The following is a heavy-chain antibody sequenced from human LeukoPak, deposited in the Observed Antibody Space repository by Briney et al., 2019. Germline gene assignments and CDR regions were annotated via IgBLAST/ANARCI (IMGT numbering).Heavy chain of an antibody. J-gene: IGHJ1*01. Sequence: PGGSLRLSCAASGFTVSTSYMSWVRQAPGKGLEWVSAIFGGGATFYADAVKGTFIISRDNSENTVYLQMNSLRAEDTAVYYCAKDQGIYGRAEYLQHWGQGTLVTVSS. CDR1: GFTVSTSY. V-gene: IGHV3-66*01. CDR3: AKDQGIYGRAEYLQH. D-gene: IGHD6-13*01. CDR2: IFGGGAT.